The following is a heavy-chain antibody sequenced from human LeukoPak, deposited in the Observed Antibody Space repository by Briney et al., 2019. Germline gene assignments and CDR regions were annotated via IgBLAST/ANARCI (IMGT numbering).Heavy chain of an antibody. J-gene: IGHJ5*02. V-gene: IGHV4-59*01. D-gene: IGHD2-21*01. CDR1: GGSIGNYY. CDR3: ARGHDGVVGWFAP. CDR2: SSYSGST. Sequence: SETLSLTCSVSGGSIGNYYWIWIRQPPGKGLEWIGHSSYSGSTNYNPSLKSRITISVDTSKNQFSLKVASVTAADTAVYYCARGHDGVVGWFAPWGRGTLVTVSS.